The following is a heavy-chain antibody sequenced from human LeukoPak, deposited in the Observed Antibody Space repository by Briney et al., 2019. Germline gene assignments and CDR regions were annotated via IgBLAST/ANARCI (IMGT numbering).Heavy chain of an antibody. CDR3: ARDRKGITMVRGVIHNWFDP. CDR1: GYTFTGYY. D-gene: IGHD3-10*01. CDR2: INPNSGGT. V-gene: IGHV1-2*06. Sequence: GASVKVSCKASGYTFTGYYMHWVRQAPGQGLEWMGRINPNSGGTNYAQKFQGRVTMTRDTSISTAYMELSRLRSDDTAVYYCARDRKGITMVRGVIHNWFDPWGQGTLVTVPS. J-gene: IGHJ5*02.